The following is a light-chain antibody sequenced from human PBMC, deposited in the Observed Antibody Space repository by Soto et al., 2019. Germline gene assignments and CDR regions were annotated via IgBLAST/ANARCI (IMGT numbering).Light chain of an antibody. V-gene: IGKV3-20*01. Sequence: EVVFTQSPGSLSLYPGERATLSCRASQSVSNNYLAWYQQKPGQAPRLLIYVASNRATGIPDRFSGSGSGTDFTLTISRLEPEDFAVYYCQQYGSSGTLGQGTKVDTK. CDR1: QSVSNNY. CDR3: QQYGSSGT. CDR2: VAS. J-gene: IGKJ1*01.